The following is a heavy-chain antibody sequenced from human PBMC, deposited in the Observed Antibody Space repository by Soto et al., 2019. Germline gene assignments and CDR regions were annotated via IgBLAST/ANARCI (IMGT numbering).Heavy chain of an antibody. CDR1: GGTSSSYT. CDR2: IIPILGIA. CDR3: ARVNGDAAFDI. D-gene: IGHD4-17*01. V-gene: IGHV1-69*02. J-gene: IGHJ3*02. Sequence: KVSCKASGGTSSSYTISWVRQAPGQGLEWMGRIIPILGIANYAQKFQGRVTITADKSTSTAYMELSSLRSEDTAVYYCARVNGDAAFDIWGQGTMVTVSS.